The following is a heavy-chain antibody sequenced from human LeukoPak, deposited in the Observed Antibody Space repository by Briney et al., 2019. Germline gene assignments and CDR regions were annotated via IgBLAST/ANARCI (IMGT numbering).Heavy chain of an antibody. J-gene: IGHJ4*02. CDR2: INAGNGNT. CDR1: GYTFTSYA. CDR3: ARARAYCSSTSCYTYYFDY. D-gene: IGHD2-2*02. V-gene: IGHV1-3*01. Sequence: GASVKVSCTASGYTFTSYAMHWVRQAPGQRLEWMGWINAGNGNTKYSQKFQGRVTITRDTSASTAYMELSSLRSEDTAVYYCARARAYCSSTSCYTYYFDYWGQGTLVTVSS.